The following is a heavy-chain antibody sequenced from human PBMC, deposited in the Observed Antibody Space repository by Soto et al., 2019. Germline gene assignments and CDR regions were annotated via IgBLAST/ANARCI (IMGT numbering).Heavy chain of an antibody. CDR3: AREGIAAADGNWFDP. D-gene: IGHD6-13*01. CDR2: ISAYNGNT. Sequence: QVQLVQSGAEVKKPGASVKVSCKASGYTFTSYGISWVRQAPGQGLEWMGWISAYNGNTDYAQKLQGRVTMTTDTSTSTGYMELRSLRSEDTAVYDCAREGIAAADGNWFDPWGQGTLVTVSS. V-gene: IGHV1-18*01. CDR1: GYTFTSYG. J-gene: IGHJ5*02.